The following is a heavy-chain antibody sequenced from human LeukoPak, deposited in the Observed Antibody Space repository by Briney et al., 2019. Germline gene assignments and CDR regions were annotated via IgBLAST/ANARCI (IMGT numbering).Heavy chain of an antibody. Sequence: GGSLRLSCAASGFTFSSYAMSWVRQAPGKGLEWVSAISRSGGSTYYADSVKGRFTISRDNSKNTLYLQMNSLRAEDTAVYYCAKETYIVVVPAARMDVWGKGTTVTVSS. CDR3: AKETYIVVVPAARMDV. CDR1: GFTFSSYA. V-gene: IGHV3-23*01. CDR2: ISRSGGST. D-gene: IGHD2-2*01. J-gene: IGHJ6*04.